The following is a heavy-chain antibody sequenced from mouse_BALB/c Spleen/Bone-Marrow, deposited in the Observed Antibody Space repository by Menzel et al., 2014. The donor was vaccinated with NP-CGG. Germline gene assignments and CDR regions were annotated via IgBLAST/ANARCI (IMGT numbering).Heavy chain of an antibody. Sequence: QVQLQQSGAKLVRPGVSVKISCKGSGYTFTDYAIHWVKQSHAKSLEWIGLISGYYGDAIYNQKFKGKATMTVDKSSSTAYMDLARLTSEDSASYYCARSGKLRNAMDYWGQGTSVTVSS. V-gene: IGHV1S137*01. J-gene: IGHJ4*01. CDR2: ISGYYGDA. CDR3: ARSGKLRNAMDY. CDR1: GYTFTDYA. D-gene: IGHD1-1*01.